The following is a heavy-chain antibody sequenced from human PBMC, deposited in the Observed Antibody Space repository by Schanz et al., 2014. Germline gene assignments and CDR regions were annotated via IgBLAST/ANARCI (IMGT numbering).Heavy chain of an antibody. CDR2: IYRNDNT. CDR1: GFTVNNNY. D-gene: IGHD5-18*01. CDR3: AKDRVHGYSYGVIFDS. V-gene: IGHV3-66*01. J-gene: IGHJ4*02. Sequence: EVQLVESGGGLVQPGGSLRLSCAASGFTVNNNYMSWVRQAPGKGLEWVSTIYRNDNTYYADSVKGRFTISRDNSKNTLYLQMNSLRVEDTAVYYCAKDRVHGYSYGVIFDSWGQGTLVTVSS.